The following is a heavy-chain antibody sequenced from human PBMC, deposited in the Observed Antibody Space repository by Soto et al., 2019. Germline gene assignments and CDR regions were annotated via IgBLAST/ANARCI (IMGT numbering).Heavy chain of an antibody. CDR1: GYTFTSYA. CDR3: ARDFWSGYFGYYYYYMDV. CDR2: INAGNGNT. J-gene: IGHJ6*03. D-gene: IGHD3-3*01. V-gene: IGHV1-3*01. Sequence: GASVKVSCKASGYTFTSYAMHWVRQAPGQRLEWMGWINAGNGNTKYSQKFQGRVTITRDTSASTAYMELSSLRSEDTAVYYCARDFWSGYFGYYYYYMDVWGKGTTVTVSS.